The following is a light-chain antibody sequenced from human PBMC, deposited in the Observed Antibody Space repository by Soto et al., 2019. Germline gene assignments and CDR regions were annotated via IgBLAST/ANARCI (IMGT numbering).Light chain of an antibody. V-gene: IGKV1-39*01. Sequence: IGMSRSPSSLCASVGDRVIISCRASQGISCYLNWYQQQPGKAPKLLIYAASSLQSGVPSRFSGSESETDLTLTTSNPQPQDFATYTCQQSYKSTCKFAQGTKVDIK. CDR2: AAS. J-gene: IGKJ1*01. CDR3: QQSYKSTCK. CDR1: QGISCY.